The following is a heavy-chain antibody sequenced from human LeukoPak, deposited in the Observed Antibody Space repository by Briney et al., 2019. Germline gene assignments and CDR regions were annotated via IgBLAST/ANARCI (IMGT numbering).Heavy chain of an antibody. CDR1: GYTFTSYD. J-gene: IGHJ6*02. CDR2: MNPNSGNT. V-gene: IGHV1-8*01. D-gene: IGHD3-10*01. CDR3: ARVRVTMVRGVIITSSYYYYYGMDV. Sequence: GASVKVSCKASGYTFTSYDINWVRQATGQGLEWMGLMNPNSGNTGYAQKFQGRVTMTRNTSISTAYMELSSLRSEDTAVYYCARVRVTMVRGVIITSSYYYYYGMDVWGQGTTVTVSS.